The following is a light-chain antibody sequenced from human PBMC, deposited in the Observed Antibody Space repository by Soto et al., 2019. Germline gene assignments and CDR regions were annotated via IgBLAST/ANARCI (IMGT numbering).Light chain of an antibody. Sequence: QSVLTQSPSASASLGASVKLTCTLSSGHSSYAIAWPQQQPEKGPRYLMRLNSDGSHTKGDGIPDRFSGSSSGAERYLTISSLQSEDEADYYCQTWGTGIWVFGGGTKLTVL. CDR2: LNSDGSH. J-gene: IGLJ3*02. CDR3: QTWGTGIWV. CDR1: SGHSSYA. V-gene: IGLV4-69*01.